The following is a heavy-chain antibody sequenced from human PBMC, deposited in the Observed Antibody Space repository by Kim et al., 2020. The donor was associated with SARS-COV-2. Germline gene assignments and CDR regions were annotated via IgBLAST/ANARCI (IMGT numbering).Heavy chain of an antibody. V-gene: IGHV4-34*01. CDR3: ARGVYGDYYYFDP. D-gene: IGHD4-17*01. CDR1: GESFSGYF. J-gene: IGHJ5*02. Sequence: SETLSLTCAVYGESFSGYFWSWIRQPPGKGLEWIGEINHSGSTNYNSSLKSRVTISVDTSKNQFSLKLTSVTAADTAVYYCARGVYGDYYYFDPWGQGTPVTVSS. CDR2: INHSGST.